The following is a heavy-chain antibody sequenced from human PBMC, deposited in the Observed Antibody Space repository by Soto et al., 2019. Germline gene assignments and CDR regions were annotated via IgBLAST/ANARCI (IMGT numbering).Heavy chain of an antibody. J-gene: IGHJ4*02. V-gene: IGHV3-23*01. D-gene: IGHD3-3*01. Sequence: EVQLLESGGDLVQPGGSLRLSCAASGFTFSNYAMSWVRQAPGKGLEWVSAISGSGGSTYYADSVKGRFTISRDNSKNTLYLQMNSLRAEDTGVYYRAKDWPSYYDFCSVEGWGQGTRVTV. CDR2: ISGSGGST. CDR3: AKDWPSYYDFCSVEG. CDR1: GFTFSNYA.